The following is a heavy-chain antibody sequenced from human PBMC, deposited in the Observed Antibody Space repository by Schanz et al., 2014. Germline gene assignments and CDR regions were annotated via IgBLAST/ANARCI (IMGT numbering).Heavy chain of an antibody. CDR2: ISGSGGST. J-gene: IGHJ4*02. Sequence: VQLVESGGGLVKPGGSLRLSCAASGFTFSSYSMNWVRQAPGKGLEWVSAISGSGGSTYYADSVKGRFTISRDSSKNTLYLQMNSLRAEDTAVYYCAIIGVMVAVAGTRADYWGQGTLVTVSS. V-gene: IGHV3-23*04. CDR1: GFTFSSYS. D-gene: IGHD6-19*01. CDR3: AIIGVMVAVAGTRADY.